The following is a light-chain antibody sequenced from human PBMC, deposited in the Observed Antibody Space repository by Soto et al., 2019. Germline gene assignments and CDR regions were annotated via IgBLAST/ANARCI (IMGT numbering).Light chain of an antibody. J-gene: IGLJ2*01. Sequence: QSVLTQPPSVSGAPGQRVTISCTGSSSNIGAGYDVHWYQQLPGTAPKLLIYGNFNRPSWVPDRFSGSKSGTSASLAITGLQAEDEADYYCQSYDTSLRVVVFAGGTKLTVL. V-gene: IGLV1-40*01. CDR3: QSYDTSLRVVV. CDR1: SSNIGAGYD. CDR2: GNF.